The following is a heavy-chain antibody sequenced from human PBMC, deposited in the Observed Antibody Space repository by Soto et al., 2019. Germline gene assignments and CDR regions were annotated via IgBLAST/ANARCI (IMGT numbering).Heavy chain of an antibody. D-gene: IGHD4-17*01. CDR2: INAYNGNT. J-gene: IGHJ4*02. CDR1: GYTFTSYA. V-gene: IGHV1-18*01. Sequence: ASVKVSCKASGYTFTSYAMHWVRQAPGQRLEWMGWINAYNGNTNYAQKLQGRVTMTTDTSTSTAYMELRSLRSDDTAVYYCARDSVTTPVLFVYWGQGTLVTVSS. CDR3: ARDSVTTPVLFVY.